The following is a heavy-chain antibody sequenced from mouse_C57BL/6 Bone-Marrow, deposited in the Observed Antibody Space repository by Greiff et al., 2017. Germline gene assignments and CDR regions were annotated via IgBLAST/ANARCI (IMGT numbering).Heavy chain of an antibody. CDR1: GYTFTDYY. V-gene: IGHV1-75*01. J-gene: IGHJ1*03. CDR2: IFPGSGST. CDR3: ARGDYYGSSYVWYFDV. Sequence: VQLQESGPELVKPGASVKISCKASGYTFTDYYINWVKQRPGQGLEWIGWIFPGSGSTYYNEKFKGKATLTVDKSSSTAYMLLSSLTSEDSAVYFCARGDYYGSSYVWYFDVWGTGTTVTVSS. D-gene: IGHD1-1*01.